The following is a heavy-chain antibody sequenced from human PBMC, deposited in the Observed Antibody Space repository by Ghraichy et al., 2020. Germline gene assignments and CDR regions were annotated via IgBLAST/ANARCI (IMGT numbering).Heavy chain of an antibody. Sequence: GALRLSCAASGFTFSSYWMHWVRQAPGKGLVWVSRINSDGSSTSYADSVKGRFTISRDNAKNTLYLQMNSLRAEDTAVYYCARGHPDTAIVHWGQGTLVTVSS. CDR1: GFTFSSYW. CDR3: ARGHPDTAIVH. V-gene: IGHV3-74*01. J-gene: IGHJ4*02. D-gene: IGHD5-18*01. CDR2: INSDGSST.